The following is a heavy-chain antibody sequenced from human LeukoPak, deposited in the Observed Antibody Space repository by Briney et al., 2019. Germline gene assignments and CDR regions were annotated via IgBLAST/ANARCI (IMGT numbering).Heavy chain of an antibody. CDR1: GYTFTGYY. V-gene: IGHV1-2*02. D-gene: IGHD2-15*01. J-gene: IGHJ5*02. CDR3: ARDLSVAALWFDP. Sequence: ASVKVSCKASGYTFTGYYMHWVRQAPGRGLEWMGWINPNSGGTNYAQKFQGRVTMTRDTSISTAYMELSRLRSDDTAVYYCARDLSVAALWFDPWGQGTLVTVSS. CDR2: INPNSGGT.